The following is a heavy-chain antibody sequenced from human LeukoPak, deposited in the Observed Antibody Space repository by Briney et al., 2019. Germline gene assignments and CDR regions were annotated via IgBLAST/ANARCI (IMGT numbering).Heavy chain of an antibody. CDR3: ARDRGYYDSSGYYSG. V-gene: IGHV1-2*02. J-gene: IGHJ4*02. CDR2: INPNSGGT. CDR1: GYTFTGYY. Sequence: ASVKVSCKASGYTFTGYYMHWVRQAPGQGLEWVGWINPNSGGTNYAQKFQGRVTITADESTSTAYMELSSLRSEDTAVYYCARDRGYYDSSGYYSGWGQGTLVTVSS. D-gene: IGHD3-22*01.